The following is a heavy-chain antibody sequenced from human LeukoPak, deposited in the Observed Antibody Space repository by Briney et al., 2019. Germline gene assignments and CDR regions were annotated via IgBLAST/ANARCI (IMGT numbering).Heavy chain of an antibody. J-gene: IGHJ4*02. V-gene: IGHV3-74*01. CDR3: TVTVVTPGDY. CDR2: INSDGSIT. CDR1: GFTFSSYW. D-gene: IGHD4-23*01. Sequence: PGGSLRLSCAASGFTFSSYWMHWVRQAPGKGLVWVSRINSDGSITSYADSVKGRFTISRDNAKNTLYLQMNSLKTEDTAVYYCTVTVVTPGDYWGQGTLVTVSS.